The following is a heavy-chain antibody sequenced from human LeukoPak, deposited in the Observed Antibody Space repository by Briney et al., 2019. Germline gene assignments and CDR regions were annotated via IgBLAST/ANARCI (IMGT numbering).Heavy chain of an antibody. J-gene: IGHJ4*02. Sequence: GGSLRLSCAASGFTFSSYAMHWVRQAPGKGLEWVAVISYDGSNKYYADSVKGRFTISRDNSKNTLYLQMNSLRAEDTAVYYCARTPYSYGYRTDHWGQGTLVTVSS. V-gene: IGHV3-30-3*01. CDR2: ISYDGSNK. D-gene: IGHD5-18*01. CDR3: ARTPYSYGYRTDH. CDR1: GFTFSSYA.